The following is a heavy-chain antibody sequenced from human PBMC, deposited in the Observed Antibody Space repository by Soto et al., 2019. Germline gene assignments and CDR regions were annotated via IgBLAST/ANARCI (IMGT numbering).Heavy chain of an antibody. CDR2: IYWDDSK. Sequence: QITLKESGPTLVKPTQTLTLTGTFSGFSVSTRDVGVGWIRQPPGKALEWLAVIYWDDSKTYRPSLESRLTITKDTSRNQVALTMTNMDPVDTATYYCAHAYGGRSLYWGQGTLVTVSS. D-gene: IGHD1-26*01. V-gene: IGHV2-5*02. CDR3: AHAYGGRSLY. J-gene: IGHJ4*02. CDR1: GFSVSTRDVG.